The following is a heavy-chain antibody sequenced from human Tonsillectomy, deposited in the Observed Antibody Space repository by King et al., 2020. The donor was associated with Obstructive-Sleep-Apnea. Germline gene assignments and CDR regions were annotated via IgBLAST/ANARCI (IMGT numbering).Heavy chain of an antibody. V-gene: IGHV4-30-2*01. CDR1: GGSISSGGYS. Sequence: LQLQESGSGLVKPSQTLSLTCAVSGGSISSGGYSWSWIRQPPGKGLEWIGYIYHSGSTYYNPSLKSRVTISVDRSKNQFSLKLSSVTAADTAVYYCARGLRYCTNGVCTVWFDPWGQGTLVTVSS. D-gene: IGHD2-8*01. CDR2: IYHSGST. J-gene: IGHJ5*02. CDR3: ARGLRYCTNGVCTVWFDP.